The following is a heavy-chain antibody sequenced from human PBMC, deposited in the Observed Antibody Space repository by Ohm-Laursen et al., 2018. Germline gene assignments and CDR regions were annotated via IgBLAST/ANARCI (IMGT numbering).Heavy chain of an antibody. D-gene: IGHD5/OR15-5a*01. CDR3: TRGRLYPSPLAP. V-gene: IGHV4-34*01. Sequence: SQTLSLTCAVFGGSFSGNSWTWVRQSPGKGLEWIGEITHSGGTDYNPSLKSRFIMTVDPSKNHFSLNLTSVTAADTAVYYCTRGRLYPSPLAPWGQGSLVTVSS. J-gene: IGHJ5*02. CDR2: ITHSGGT. CDR1: GGSFSGNS.